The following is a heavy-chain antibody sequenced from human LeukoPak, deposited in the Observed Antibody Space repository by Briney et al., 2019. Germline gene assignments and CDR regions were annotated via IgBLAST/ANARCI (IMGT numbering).Heavy chain of an antibody. Sequence: PGGSLRLSCAASGFPFNTHWMGWIRQAPGAGLEWVADMDFDGSEKYHADSVKGRFTISRDNAKNSLYLQMNSLRPEDTAVYFCARETQRPYWDWGQGTLVTVSS. J-gene: IGHJ4*02. V-gene: IGHV3-7*01. CDR3: ARETQRPYWD. CDR1: GFPFNTHW. D-gene: IGHD6-25*01. CDR2: MDFDGSEK.